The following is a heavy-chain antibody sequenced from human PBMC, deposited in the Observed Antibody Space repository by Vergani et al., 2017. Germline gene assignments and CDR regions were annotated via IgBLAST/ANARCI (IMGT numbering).Heavy chain of an antibody. D-gene: IGHD4-17*01. V-gene: IGHV1-2*02. Sequence: QVQLVQSGAEVKKPGASVKVSCKASGYTFTGYYMHWVRQAPGQGLEWMGWINPNSGGTNYAQKFQGRVTMTRDTSTSTVYMELSSLRSEDTAVYYCARSDYGDYYGMDVWGQGTTVTVSS. CDR1: GYTFTGYY. CDR2: INPNSGGT. J-gene: IGHJ6*02. CDR3: ARSDYGDYYGMDV.